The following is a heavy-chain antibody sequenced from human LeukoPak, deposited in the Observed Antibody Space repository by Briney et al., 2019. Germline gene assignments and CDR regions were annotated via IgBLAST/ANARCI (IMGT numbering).Heavy chain of an antibody. V-gene: IGHV3-21*01. D-gene: IGHD4-23*01. CDR3: GSDKDYGGNPDAFVI. Sequence: GGSLRLSCAASGFTFSSYSMNWVRQAPGTGLEWVSSISSSSSYIYYADSVKGRFTISRDNAKNSLYLQMNSLRDEDTAVYYCGSDKDYGGNPDAFVIWGQGTMVTVSS. CDR2: ISSSSSYI. CDR1: GFTFSSYS. J-gene: IGHJ3*02.